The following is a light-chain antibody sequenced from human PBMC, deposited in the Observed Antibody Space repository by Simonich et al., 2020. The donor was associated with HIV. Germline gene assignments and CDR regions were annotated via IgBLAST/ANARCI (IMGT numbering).Light chain of an antibody. CDR2: TVS. J-gene: IGLJ2*01. V-gene: IGLV2-14*03. Sequence: QSALTQPASVSGSPGQSITISCTGTSSDVGGYNSVSWYQQHPGKAPKLMIYTVSNRPSGVSNRFSGSKSGNTASRTISGRQAEDEADYHCSSYTSSSTVVFGGGTKVTVL. CDR3: SSYTSSSTVV. CDR1: SSDVGGYNS.